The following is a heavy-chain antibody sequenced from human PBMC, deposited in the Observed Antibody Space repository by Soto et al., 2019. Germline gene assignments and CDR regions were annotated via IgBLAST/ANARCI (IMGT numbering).Heavy chain of an antibody. CDR1: GFTFSSYA. CDR2: ISGSGGST. J-gene: IGHJ4*02. Sequence: EVQLLESGGGLVQPGGSLRLSCAASGFTFSSYAMSWVRQAPGKGLEWVSAISGSGGSTYYADSVKGRFTISRNNSKNTMYLQMNSMRAEDTAVYYCSYSSTPFDYWGQGTLVTVSS. D-gene: IGHD6-13*01. V-gene: IGHV3-23*01. CDR3: SYSSTPFDY.